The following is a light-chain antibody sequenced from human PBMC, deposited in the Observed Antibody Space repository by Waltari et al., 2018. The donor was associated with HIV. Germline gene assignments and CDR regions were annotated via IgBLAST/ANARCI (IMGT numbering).Light chain of an antibody. V-gene: IGLV2-14*01. CDR1: SSDINIYNS. Sequence: QSALTQPASVSGSPGQSITISCTGTSSDINIYNSVSWYQHHPGKAPTVIIYEVTIRPSGVSNRFSGSKSGDTASLTISGLQAEDEADYFCTSYISSSIPVFGGGTKLTVL. J-gene: IGLJ3*02. CDR3: TSYISSSIPV. CDR2: EVT.